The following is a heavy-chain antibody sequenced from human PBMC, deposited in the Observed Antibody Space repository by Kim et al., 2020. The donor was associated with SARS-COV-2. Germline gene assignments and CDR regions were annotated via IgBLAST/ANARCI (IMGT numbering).Heavy chain of an antibody. Sequence: GNTGYARKSQGRVTMTRNTAISTAYMELSSLRSEDTAVYYCASGGSNLDYWGQGTLVTVSS. D-gene: IGHD2-2*01. CDR3: ASGGSNLDY. CDR2: GNT. J-gene: IGHJ4*02. V-gene: IGHV1-8*01.